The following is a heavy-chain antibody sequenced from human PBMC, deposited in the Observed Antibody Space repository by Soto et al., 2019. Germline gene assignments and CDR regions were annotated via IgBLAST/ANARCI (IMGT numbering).Heavy chain of an antibody. Sequence: SETLSLTCTVSGGSISSGDHCWSWIRQPPGKGLEWIGYIYYSGCTYYNPSLKSRVTISVDTSRNQFSLKLSSVTAADTAVYYCTSILGKDYYDSSGYPNPWGPFDYWGQGTLVTVSS. CDR1: GGSISSGDHC. V-gene: IGHV4-30-4*01. J-gene: IGHJ4*02. CDR3: TSILGKDYYDSSGYPNPWGPFDY. CDR2: IYYSGCT. D-gene: IGHD3-22*01.